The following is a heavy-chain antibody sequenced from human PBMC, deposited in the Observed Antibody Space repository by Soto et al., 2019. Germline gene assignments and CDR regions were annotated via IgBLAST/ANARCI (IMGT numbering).Heavy chain of an antibody. J-gene: IGHJ5*02. D-gene: IGHD3-10*01. Sequence: GGSLRLSCAASGFIFSSYDMNWVRQAPGKGLEWVSYISSGCGNILYADSVKGRFTISRDNAKNSLYLQMNSLRAEDTAVYYCARTYGTGSLNWFDPWGQGTLVTVSS. CDR1: GFIFSSYD. CDR3: ARTYGTGSLNWFDP. CDR2: ISSGCGNI. V-gene: IGHV3-48*04.